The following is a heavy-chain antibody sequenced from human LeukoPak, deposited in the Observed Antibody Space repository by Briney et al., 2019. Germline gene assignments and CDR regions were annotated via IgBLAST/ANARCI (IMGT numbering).Heavy chain of an antibody. Sequence: SGPTLVNATQTLTLTCTFSGFSRSTGGMYVGWIRQPPGKALEWLALIDWDDDKYYITSLKTRLTISKDTSKNQVVLTMTNMDPVDTATYYCARINGYNFLTAGFDYCGQGTLVTVSS. J-gene: IGHJ4*02. CDR3: ARINGYNFLTAGFDY. D-gene: IGHD3-9*01. CDR1: GFSRSTGGMY. V-gene: IGHV2-70*01. CDR2: IDWDDDK.